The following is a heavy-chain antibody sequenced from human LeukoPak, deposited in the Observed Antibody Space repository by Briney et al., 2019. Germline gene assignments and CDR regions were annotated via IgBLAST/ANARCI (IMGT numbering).Heavy chain of an antibody. CDR3: AKVATTRGGVDY. Sequence: SGGSLRLSCAASGFTFDDYAMHWVRQVPGKGLEWVSGIGWNGGGIQYTDSVKGRFTISRDNAKNSLYLQVSSLRAEDTALYYCAKVATTRGGVDYWGQGTLVTVSS. J-gene: IGHJ4*02. CDR2: IGWNGGGI. CDR1: GFTFDDYA. D-gene: IGHD5-12*01. V-gene: IGHV3-9*01.